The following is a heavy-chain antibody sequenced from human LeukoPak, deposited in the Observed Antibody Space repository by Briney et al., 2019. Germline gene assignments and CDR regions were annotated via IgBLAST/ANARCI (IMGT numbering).Heavy chain of an antibody. V-gene: IGHV3-30-3*01. Sequence: PGGSLRLSCAASGFTFSSYAMHWVRQAPGKGLEWVAVISYDGSNKYYADSVKGRFTISRDNSKNTLYLQMNSLRAEDTAVYYCARDSRSPSLVGATSSYFDYWGQGTLVTVSS. CDR2: ISYDGSNK. D-gene: IGHD1-26*01. J-gene: IGHJ4*02. CDR1: GFTFSSYA. CDR3: ARDSRSPSLVGATSSYFDY.